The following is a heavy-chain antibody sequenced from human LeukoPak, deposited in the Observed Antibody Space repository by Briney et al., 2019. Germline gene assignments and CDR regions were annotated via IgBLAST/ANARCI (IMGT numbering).Heavy chain of an antibody. V-gene: IGHV3-23*01. CDR3: AKVDYSTSWYSSLGAFDI. J-gene: IGHJ3*02. CDR2: ISGSGNSP. CDR1: GFTFSNYA. D-gene: IGHD6-13*01. Sequence: PGGSLRLSCAASGFTFSNYAMSWVRQAPEKGLEWVSAISGSGNSPYYADSVKGRFTISRDNSKNTLYLQMNSLRAEDTAVYYCAKVDYSTSWYSSLGAFDIWGQGTMVTVSS.